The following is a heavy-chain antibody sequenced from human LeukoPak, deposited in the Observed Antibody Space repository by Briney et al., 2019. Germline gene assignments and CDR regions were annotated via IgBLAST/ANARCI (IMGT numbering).Heavy chain of an antibody. Sequence: ASVKVSCKASGYTFNHHGITWVRQAPGQGLEWMGWISAYNGDTHYAHKFQGRITMTKDTSTTTAYMDLRSLRSDDSAVYHCARDPTNTSGRYAYFDYWGQGTLVTVSS. D-gene: IGHD6-19*01. V-gene: IGHV1-18*01. CDR3: ARDPTNTSGRYAYFDY. CDR2: ISAYNGDT. J-gene: IGHJ4*02. CDR1: GYTFNHHG.